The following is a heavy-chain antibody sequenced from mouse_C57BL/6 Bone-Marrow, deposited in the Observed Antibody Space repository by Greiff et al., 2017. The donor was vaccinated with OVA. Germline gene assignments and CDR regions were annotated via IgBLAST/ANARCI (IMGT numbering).Heavy chain of an antibody. CDR1: GFSFNTYA. CDR2: IRSKSNNYAT. Sequence: EVQVVESGGGLVQPKGSLKLSCAASGFSFNTYAMNWVRQAPGKGLEWVARIRSKSNNYATYYADSVKDRFTISRDDSESMLYLQMNNLKTEDTAMYYCVSSYYGSSPTFAYWGQGTLVTVSA. D-gene: IGHD1-1*01. CDR3: VSSYYGSSPTFAY. V-gene: IGHV10-1*01. J-gene: IGHJ3*01.